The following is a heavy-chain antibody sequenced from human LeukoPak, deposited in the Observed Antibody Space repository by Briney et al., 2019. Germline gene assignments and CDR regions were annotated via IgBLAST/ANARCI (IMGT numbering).Heavy chain of an antibody. Sequence: ASVKVSCKASGYSFTAYYIQWVRLAPGQGPEWMGTIRPGDNRMTYAQKFQGRVTMTRDMSTTTGYLELSSPRSEDTAVYYCVRERSGGTYDYWGQGTLVTVSS. CDR1: GYSFTAYY. D-gene: IGHD3-16*01. J-gene: IGHJ4*02. CDR2: IRPGDNRM. CDR3: VRERSGGTYDY. V-gene: IGHV1-46*01.